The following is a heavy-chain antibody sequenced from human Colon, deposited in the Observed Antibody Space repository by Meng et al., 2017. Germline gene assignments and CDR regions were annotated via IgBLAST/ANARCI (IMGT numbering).Heavy chain of an antibody. V-gene: IGHV1-2*06. D-gene: IGHD2-15*01. CDR3: ARESADGGSFDL. J-gene: IGHJ4*02. Sequence: QVQLMQSGAEVKKRGASVTVSCKASGYTLYIHWVRLRPGEGLEWMGRINPRTGDTKSAQSFQGRVTMTRDTSTTTFSMDLRSLTTDDSAIYFCARESADGGSFDLWGQGTLVTVSS. CDR2: INPRTGDT. CDR1: GYTLY.